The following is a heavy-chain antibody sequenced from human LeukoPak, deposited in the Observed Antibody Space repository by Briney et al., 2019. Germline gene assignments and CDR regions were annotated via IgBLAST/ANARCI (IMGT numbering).Heavy chain of an antibody. Sequence: PGGSLRLSCAASGFTFSPYSMTWVRQAPGKGLEWVSSISSSSSYIYYADSVKGRFTISRDNAKDSLYLQMNSLRADDTAVYYCARGGAAAAATVDFCGQGTLVTVSS. CDR2: ISSSSSYI. D-gene: IGHD6-13*01. CDR1: GFTFSPYS. CDR3: ARGGAAAAATVDF. V-gene: IGHV3-21*01. J-gene: IGHJ4*02.